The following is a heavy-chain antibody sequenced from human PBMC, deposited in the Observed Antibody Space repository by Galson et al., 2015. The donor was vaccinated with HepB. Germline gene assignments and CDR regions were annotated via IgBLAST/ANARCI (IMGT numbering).Heavy chain of an antibody. D-gene: IGHD3-10*02. CDR2: TYYRSKWYN. CDR3: ARGNFYVSPNFDY. Sequence: CAISGDSVSSNSATWNWIRQSPSRGLEWLGRTYYRSKWYNDYAVSVKSRITINSDTSKNQFSLQLNSVTPEDTAVYYCARGNFYVSPNFDYWGQGALVTVSS. CDR1: GDSVSSNSAT. J-gene: IGHJ4*02. V-gene: IGHV6-1*01.